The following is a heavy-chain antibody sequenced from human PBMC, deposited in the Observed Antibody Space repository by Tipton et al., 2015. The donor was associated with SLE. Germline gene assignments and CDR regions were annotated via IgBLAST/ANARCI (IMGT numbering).Heavy chain of an antibody. J-gene: IGHJ6*03. D-gene: IGHD6-19*01. Sequence: SLRLSCAASGFTFSSYALHWVRQAPGKGLEWVAVMSYDGSDKYYADSVKGRFTISRDNSKNTLYLEMKSLRVADTAMYYCARGYKQLSRQWLATVYMDVWGKGTTVTVS. V-gene: IGHV3-30*04. CDR1: GFTFSSYA. CDR2: MSYDGSDK. CDR3: ARGYKQLSRQWLATVYMDV.